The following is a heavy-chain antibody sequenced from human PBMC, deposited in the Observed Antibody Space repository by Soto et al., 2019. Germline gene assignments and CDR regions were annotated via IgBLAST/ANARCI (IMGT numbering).Heavy chain of an antibody. CDR3: ARGPGGPDGPGDY. Sequence: QVQLVQSGAEVKKPGASVKVSCKASGYTFTSYAMHWVRQAPGQRLEWMGWINAGNGNTKYSQKFQGRVTITRDTXESTAYMELSSLRSEETAVYYCARGPGGPDGPGDYWGQGTLVTVSS. CDR2: INAGNGNT. J-gene: IGHJ4*02. V-gene: IGHV1-3*01. D-gene: IGHD2-15*01. CDR1: GYTFTSYA.